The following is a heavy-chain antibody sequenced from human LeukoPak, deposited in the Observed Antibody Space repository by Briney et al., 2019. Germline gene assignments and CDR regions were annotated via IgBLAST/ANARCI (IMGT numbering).Heavy chain of an antibody. CDR3: ARGDPIRGYSYGSTDY. Sequence: GGSLRLSCAASGFTFSSYAMHWVRQAPGKGLEWVAVISYDGSNKYYADSVKGRFTISRDNSKNTLYLQMNSLRAEDTAVYYCARGDPIRGYSYGSTDYWGQGTLVTVSS. D-gene: IGHD5-18*01. V-gene: IGHV3-30-3*01. CDR1: GFTFSSYA. J-gene: IGHJ4*02. CDR2: ISYDGSNK.